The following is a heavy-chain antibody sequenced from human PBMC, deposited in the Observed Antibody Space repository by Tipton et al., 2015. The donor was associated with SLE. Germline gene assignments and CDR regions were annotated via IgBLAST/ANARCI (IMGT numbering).Heavy chain of an antibody. J-gene: IGHJ5*02. CDR1: GYTFTGYY. CDR3: ARGDSSSGGFDP. CDR2: MNPNSGNT. D-gene: IGHD6-13*01. Sequence: QSGAEVKKPGASVKVSCKASGYTFTGYYMHWVRQAPGQGLEWMGWMNPNSGNTGYAQKFQGRVTITTDESTSTAYMELSSLRSEDTAVYYCARGDSSSGGFDPWGQGTLVTVSS. V-gene: IGHV1-8*03.